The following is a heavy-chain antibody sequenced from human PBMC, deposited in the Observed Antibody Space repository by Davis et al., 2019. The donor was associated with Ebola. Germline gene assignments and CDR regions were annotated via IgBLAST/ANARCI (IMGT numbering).Heavy chain of an antibody. D-gene: IGHD6-19*01. CDR3: ARGWWKSGMDV. CDR2: TYYTSKWFN. CDR1: GDSVSGSSGA. V-gene: IGHV6-1*01. J-gene: IGHJ6*02. Sequence: PSETLSLTCAISGDSVSGSSGAWNWIRQSPSRGLEWPGRTYYTSKWFNDYAVSVKSRITINPDTSKNQFSMQLNSVTPEDTAVYYCARGWWKSGMDVWGQGTTVAVSS.